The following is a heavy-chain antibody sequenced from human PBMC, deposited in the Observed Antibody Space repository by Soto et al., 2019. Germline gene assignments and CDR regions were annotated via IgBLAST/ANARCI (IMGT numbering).Heavy chain of an antibody. V-gene: IGHV4-39*01. D-gene: IGHD5-12*01. CDR1: GGSISSSSYY. CDR3: ARKKGGYSGYDFYY. J-gene: IGHJ4*02. Sequence: SETLSLTCTVSGGSISSSSYYWGWIRQPPGKGLEWIGSIYYSGSTYYNPSLKSRVAISVDTSKNQFSLKLSSVTAADTAVYYCARKKGGYSGYDFYYWGQGNLVTVSS. CDR2: IYYSGST.